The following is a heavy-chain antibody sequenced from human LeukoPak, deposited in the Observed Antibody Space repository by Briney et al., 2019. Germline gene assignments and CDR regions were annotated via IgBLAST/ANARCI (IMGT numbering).Heavy chain of an antibody. J-gene: IGHJ3*02. CDR1: GDSLSDYF. V-gene: IGHV4-59*08. D-gene: IGHD1-26*01. CDR2: NSGST. Sequence: SETLSLTCTVSGDSLSDYFWSWIRQPPGKGLEWIGYNSGSTNYNASLKSRVTILLVRSKNQFSLKLSSVTAADTAVYYCARGRGYGGNYLRSFDIWGQGTMVTVSP. CDR3: ARGRGYGGNYLRSFDI.